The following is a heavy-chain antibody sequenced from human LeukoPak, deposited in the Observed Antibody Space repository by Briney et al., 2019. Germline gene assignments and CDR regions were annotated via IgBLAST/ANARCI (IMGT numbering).Heavy chain of an antibody. J-gene: IGHJ3*02. CDR3: ARDDCSSTSCPEAFDI. D-gene: IGHD2-2*01. CDR1: GGTFSSYA. CDR2: IIPIFGTA. V-gene: IGHV1-69*05. Sequence: SVKVSCKASGGTFSSYAISWVRQAPGQGLEWMGGIIPIFGTANYAQKFQGRVTITTDESTSTAYMELSSLRSEDTAVYYRARDDCSSTSCPEAFDIWGQGTMVTVSS.